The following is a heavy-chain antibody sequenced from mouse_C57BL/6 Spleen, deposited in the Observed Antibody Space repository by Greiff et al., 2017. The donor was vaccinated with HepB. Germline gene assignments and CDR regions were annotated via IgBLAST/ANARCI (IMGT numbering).Heavy chain of an antibody. Sequence: QVQLQQSGAELVRPGASVTLSCKASGYTFTDYEMHWVKQTPVHGLEWIGAIDPETGGTAYNQKFKGKAILTADKSSSTAYMELRSLTSEDSAVYYCTRLDYYGSSYEGYWGQGTTLTVSS. J-gene: IGHJ2*01. CDR2: IDPETGGT. CDR3: TRLDYYGSSYEGY. CDR1: GYTFTDYE. V-gene: IGHV1-15*01. D-gene: IGHD1-1*01.